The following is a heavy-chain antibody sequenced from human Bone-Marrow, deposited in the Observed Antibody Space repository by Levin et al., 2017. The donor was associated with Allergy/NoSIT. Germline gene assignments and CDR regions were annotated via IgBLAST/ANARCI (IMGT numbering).Heavy chain of an antibody. CDR2: IYNSGST. CDR1: GGSISSGGHH. CDR3: AREDGSTFDY. Sequence: SQTLSLTCTVSGGSISSGGHHWSWIRQHPGKGLEWIGYIYNSGSTYYNPSLKSRVMISVDTSKNRFSLKVSSVTAADTAVYYCAREDGSTFDYWGQGTLVTVSS. J-gene: IGHJ4*02. D-gene: IGHD2-2*03. V-gene: IGHV4-31*03.